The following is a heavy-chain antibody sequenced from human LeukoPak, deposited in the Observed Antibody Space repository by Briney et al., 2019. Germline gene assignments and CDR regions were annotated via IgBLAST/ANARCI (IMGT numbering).Heavy chain of an antibody. CDR1: GFTFSSYA. Sequence: PGGSLRLSCVVSGFTFSSYAMTWVRQAPGKGLEWISCMNTRGDSIYYADSVKGRFTISRDNSRNTLYLQLNSLRAEDTAIYYCAKYQLHYSNMWRDAFEMWGQGTMVTVSS. V-gene: IGHV3-23*01. D-gene: IGHD2-2*01. J-gene: IGHJ3*02. CDR3: AKYQLHYSNMWRDAFEM. CDR2: MNTRGDSI.